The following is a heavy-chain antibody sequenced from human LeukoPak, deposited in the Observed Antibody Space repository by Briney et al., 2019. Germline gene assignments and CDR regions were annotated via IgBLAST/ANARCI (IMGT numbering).Heavy chain of an antibody. CDR1: GYTFTDYY. Sequence: ASVKISCKVSGYTFTDYYMHWVQQAPGKGLEWMGLVDPEDGETIYAEKFQGRVTITADTSTDTAYMELSSLRSEDTAVYYCATSGRFLEWLLDYWGQGTLVTVSS. CDR3: ATSGRFLEWLLDY. V-gene: IGHV1-69-2*01. J-gene: IGHJ4*02. CDR2: VDPEDGET. D-gene: IGHD3-3*01.